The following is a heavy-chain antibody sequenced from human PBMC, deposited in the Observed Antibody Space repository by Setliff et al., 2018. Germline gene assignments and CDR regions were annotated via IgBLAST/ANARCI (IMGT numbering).Heavy chain of an antibody. CDR3: ARAQSWSGGPYYFDN. J-gene: IGHJ4*02. Sequence: ASVKVSCKASGYTFTSYDINWVRQATGQGLEWMGWMNPNSGSTGYAQKFQGRVTMTRNTSISTAYMHLSSRRFEDTAVYYCARAQSWSGGPYYFDNWGQGTLVTVSS. D-gene: IGHD3-3*01. CDR1: GYTFTSYD. CDR2: MNPNSGST. V-gene: IGHV1-8*02.